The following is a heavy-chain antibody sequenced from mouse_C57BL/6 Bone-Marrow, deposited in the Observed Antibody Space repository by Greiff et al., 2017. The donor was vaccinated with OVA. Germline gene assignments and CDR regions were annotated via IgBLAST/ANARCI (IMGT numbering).Heavy chain of an antibody. CDR3: TFYYYGSSPLSFDY. CDR2: IDPENGDT. V-gene: IGHV14-4*01. D-gene: IGHD1-1*01. J-gene: IGHJ2*01. CDR1: GFNIKDDY. Sequence: EVKLVESGAELVRPGASVKLSCTASGFNIKDDYMHWVKQRPEQGLEWIGWIDPENGDTEYASKFQGKATLTADTSSNTAYLQLSSLTSEDTAVYYGTFYYYGSSPLSFDYWGQGTTLTVSS.